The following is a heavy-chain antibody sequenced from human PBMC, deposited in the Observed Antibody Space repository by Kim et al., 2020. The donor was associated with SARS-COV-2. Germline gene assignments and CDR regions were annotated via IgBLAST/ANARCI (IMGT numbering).Heavy chain of an antibody. Sequence: SETLSLTCAVYGGSLSGSYWSWIRKPPGKGLEWIGESNHSGGTNYNPSLKSRVTISVDTSKNQFSVKLNSVTAADTAVYYCAGLGGKTHRGYNWFDPWGQGTLVTVSS. V-gene: IGHV4-34*01. CDR3: AGLGGKTHRGYNWFDP. CDR1: GGSLSGSY. D-gene: IGHD1-26*01. J-gene: IGHJ5*02. CDR2: SNHSGGT.